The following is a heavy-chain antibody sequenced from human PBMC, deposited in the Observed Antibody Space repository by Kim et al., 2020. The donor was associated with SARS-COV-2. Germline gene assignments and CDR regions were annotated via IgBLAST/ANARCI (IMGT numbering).Heavy chain of an antibody. V-gene: IGHV3-7*01. CDR2: IKQDGSEI. J-gene: IGHJ6*02. CDR3: ARDPKWELRRTYYFGMDV. Sequence: GGSLRLSCAASGFTFSTFWMSWVRQAPGKGLEWVANIKQDGSEIYYVDSVKGRFTISRDNAKNSLYLQMNSLRVEDTAVYYCARDPKWELRRTYYFGMDVWGQGTTVTVSS. D-gene: IGHD1-26*01. CDR1: GFTFSTFW.